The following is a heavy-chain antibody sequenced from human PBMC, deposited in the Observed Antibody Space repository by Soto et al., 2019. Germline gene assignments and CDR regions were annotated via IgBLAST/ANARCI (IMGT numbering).Heavy chain of an antibody. CDR3: ARGRGGSYGGNAAHFDI. J-gene: IGHJ3*02. CDR1: GFTFSGFG. V-gene: IGHV3-33*01. CDR2: IWYDGSKK. Sequence: QVQLVESGGGVVQPGTSLRLSCEASGFTFSGFGMHWVRQAPGKGLEWVAVIWYDGSKKYYADCVKGRFTISRDNSKNAWYLQMNSLRAEDTAVYYCARGRGGSYGGNAAHFDIWGQGTLVTVSS. D-gene: IGHD4-17*01.